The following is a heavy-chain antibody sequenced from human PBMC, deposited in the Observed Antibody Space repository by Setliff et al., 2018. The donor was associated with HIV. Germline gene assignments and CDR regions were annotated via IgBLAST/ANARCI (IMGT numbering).Heavy chain of an antibody. V-gene: IGHV3-23*01. D-gene: IGHD3-3*01. J-gene: IGHJ5*02. Sequence: PGGSLRLSCKATGFSFSLYAMSWVRQAPGKGLEWVSSISGSGRKTYYGDSVKGRFTISRDNSWDTVDLQMNTLRAEDTAVYYCARGQRLTIFGVVIRRDWFDPWGQGTLVTVSS. CDR3: ARGQRLTIFGVVIRRDWFDP. CDR2: ISGSGRKT. CDR1: GFSFSLYA.